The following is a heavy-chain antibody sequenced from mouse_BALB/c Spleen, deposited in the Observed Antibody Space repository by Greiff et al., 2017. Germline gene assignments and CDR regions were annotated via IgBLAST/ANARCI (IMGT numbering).Heavy chain of an antibody. CDR2: INPSTGYT. J-gene: IGHJ2*01. D-gene: IGHD5-1*01. V-gene: IGHV1-7*01. Sequence: QVQLQQSGAELAKPGASVKMSCKASGYTFTSYWMHWVKQRPGQGLEWIGYINPSTGYTEYNQKFKDKATLTADKSSSTAYMQLSSLTSEDSAVDSGARYGVRYYYWGYWGQGTTLTVSS. CDR1: GYTFTSYW. CDR3: ARYGVRYYYWGY.